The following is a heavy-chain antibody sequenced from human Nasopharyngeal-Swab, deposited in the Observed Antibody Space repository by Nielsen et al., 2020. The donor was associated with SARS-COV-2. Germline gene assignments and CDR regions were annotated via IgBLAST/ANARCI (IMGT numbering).Heavy chain of an antibody. Sequence: WIRQPPGKGLEWVSYISSSGSTIYYADSVKGRFTISRDNAKNSLYLQMNSLRAEDTAVYYCARDVRQLVQLKEVNWFDPWGQGTLVTVSS. CDR3: ARDVRQLVQLKEVNWFDP. V-gene: IGHV3-11*04. J-gene: IGHJ5*02. D-gene: IGHD6-13*01. CDR2: ISSSGSTI.